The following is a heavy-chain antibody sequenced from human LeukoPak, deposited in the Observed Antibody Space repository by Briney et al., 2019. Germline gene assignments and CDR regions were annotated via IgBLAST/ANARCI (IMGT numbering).Heavy chain of an antibody. Sequence: PGGSLRLSCAASGFTVSSNYMNWVRQAPGKGLEWVSAMNSGGETYYADSVRGRFIISRDKSRNTLYLQMNSLRVDDTAVYYCARGGSMVRGVLWGQGTLVTVSS. J-gene: IGHJ4*02. V-gene: IGHV3-53*01. CDR2: MNSGGET. CDR1: GFTVSSNY. CDR3: ARGGSMVRGVL. D-gene: IGHD3-10*01.